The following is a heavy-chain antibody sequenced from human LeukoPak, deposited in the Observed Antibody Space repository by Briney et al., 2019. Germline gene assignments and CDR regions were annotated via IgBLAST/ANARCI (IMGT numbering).Heavy chain of an antibody. CDR1: GFTFRSYG. CDR3: ARRDGDNDRGFDY. CDR2: ISYDGSNE. J-gene: IGHJ4*02. D-gene: IGHD4-23*01. Sequence: GRSLRLSCAASGFTFRSYGMHWVRQAPGKGLEWVAVISYDGSNEYHADSVKGRFTISRDNSKNTLYLQMNSLRAEDTAVYYCARRDGDNDRGFDYWGQGTLVTVSS. V-gene: IGHV3-30-3*01.